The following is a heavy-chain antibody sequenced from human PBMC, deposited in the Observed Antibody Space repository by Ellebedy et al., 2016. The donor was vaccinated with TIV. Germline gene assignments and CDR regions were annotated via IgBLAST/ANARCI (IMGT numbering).Heavy chain of an antibody. V-gene: IGHV5-51*01. CDR1: GYSFTSYW. CDR3: ARGKTIFGAVINPFDY. CDR2: IHPGESDI. D-gene: IGHD3-3*01. Sequence: GESLKISXKGSGYSFTSYWIGWVRQMPGKGLEWMGIIHPGESDIRYSPSFQGQVTISADKSISTAYLQWSSLKASDTAMYYCARGKTIFGAVINPFDYWGQGTLVTVSS. J-gene: IGHJ4*02.